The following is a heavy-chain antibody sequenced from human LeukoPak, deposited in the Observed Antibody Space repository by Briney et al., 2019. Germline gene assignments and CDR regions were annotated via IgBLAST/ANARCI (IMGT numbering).Heavy chain of an antibody. V-gene: IGHV3-7*01. D-gene: IGHD1-26*01. CDR2: KQDESEK. CDR3: ARDVAGSLDY. J-gene: IGHJ4*02. Sequence: KQDESEKNYVDSVKGRFTISRDNAKYSLFLQMNSLRVEDTAVYYCARDVAGSLDYWGQGTLVTVSS.